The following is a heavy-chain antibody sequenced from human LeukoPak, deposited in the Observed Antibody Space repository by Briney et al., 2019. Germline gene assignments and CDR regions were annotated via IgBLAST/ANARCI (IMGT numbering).Heavy chain of an antibody. CDR2: IYYSGST. Sequence: SSETLSLTCTVSGGSISTYYWSWIRQPPRKGLEWIGYIYYSGSTSGSTNYNPSLKSRVTISVDTSKNQFSLKLSSVTAADTAVYYCARLAFLTGSKYYFDYWGQGTLVTVSS. J-gene: IGHJ4*02. CDR1: GGSISTYY. V-gene: IGHV4-59*08. CDR3: ARLAFLTGSKYYFDY. D-gene: IGHD3-9*01.